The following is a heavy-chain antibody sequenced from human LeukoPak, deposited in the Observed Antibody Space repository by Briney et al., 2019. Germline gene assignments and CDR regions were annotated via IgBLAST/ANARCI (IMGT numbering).Heavy chain of an antibody. CDR1: GFTFSSYG. V-gene: IGHV3-33*01. D-gene: IGHD5-12*01. J-gene: IGHJ4*02. Sequence: GGSLRLSCAAPGFTFSSYGMHWVRQAPGKGLEWVAVIWYDGSNKYYADSVKGRFTISRDNSKNTLYLQMNSLRAEDTAVYYCARDLREWLRSYYYFDYWGQGTLVTVSS. CDR3: ARDLREWLRSYYYFDY. CDR2: IWYDGSNK.